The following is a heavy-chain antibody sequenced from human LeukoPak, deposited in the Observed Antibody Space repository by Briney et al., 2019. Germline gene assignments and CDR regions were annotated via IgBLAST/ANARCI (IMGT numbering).Heavy chain of an antibody. D-gene: IGHD3-22*01. CDR3: ASRIPYDSSSY. CDR2: ISSDGSST. J-gene: IGHJ4*02. V-gene: IGHV3-74*01. Sequence: GGSLRLSCAASGFTFSSYWMHWVRQAPGKGLVWVSRISSDGSSTDYADSVKGRFTISRDNAKNTLYLQMNSLRAEDTAVYYCASRIPYDSSSYWGQGTVVTVSS. CDR1: GFTFSSYW.